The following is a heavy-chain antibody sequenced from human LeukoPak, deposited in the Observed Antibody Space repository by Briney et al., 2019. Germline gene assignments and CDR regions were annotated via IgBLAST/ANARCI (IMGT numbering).Heavy chain of an antibody. CDR3: ARGLGYSGGWNPYY. J-gene: IGHJ4*02. D-gene: IGHD6-19*01. Sequence: SQTLSLTCAVSGGSISSGGYSWSWIRQPPGKGLEWIGYIYHSGSTYYNPSLKSRVTISVDRSKNQFSLKLSSVTAADTAVYYCARGLGYSGGWNPYYWGQGTLVTVSS. V-gene: IGHV4-30-2*01. CDR1: GGSISSGGYS. CDR2: IYHSGST.